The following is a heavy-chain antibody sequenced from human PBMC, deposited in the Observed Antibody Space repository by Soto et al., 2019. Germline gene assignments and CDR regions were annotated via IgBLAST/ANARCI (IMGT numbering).Heavy chain of an antibody. J-gene: IGHJ6*03. V-gene: IGHV1-69*02. CDR2: IIPILGIA. CDR3: ARGGSTRYYYYMDV. CDR1: GGTFSSYT. D-gene: IGHD3-16*01. Sequence: QVQLVQSGAEVKKPGSSVKVSCKASGGTFSSYTISWVRQAPGQGLEWMGRIIPILGIANYAQKFQGRVTITADKSTSTAYMELRSLRSEDTAVYYCARGGSTRYYYYMDVWGKGTTVTVSS.